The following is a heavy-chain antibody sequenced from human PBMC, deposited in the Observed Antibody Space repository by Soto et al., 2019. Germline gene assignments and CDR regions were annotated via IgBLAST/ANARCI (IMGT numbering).Heavy chain of an antibody. CDR2: IDPSDSYT. Sequence: GESLKISCKGSGYSFTSYWISWVRQMPGKGLEWMGRIDPSDSYTNYSPSFQGHVTIPADKSISTAYLQWSSLKASDTAMYYCARQTYYDFWSGSGYFDYWGQGTLVTVSS. CDR3: ARQTYYDFWSGSGYFDY. J-gene: IGHJ4*02. D-gene: IGHD3-3*01. V-gene: IGHV5-10-1*01. CDR1: GYSFTSYW.